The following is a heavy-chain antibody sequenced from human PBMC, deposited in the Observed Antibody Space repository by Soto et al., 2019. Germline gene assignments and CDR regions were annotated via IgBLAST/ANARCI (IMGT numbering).Heavy chain of an antibody. CDR2: IIPIFGTA. V-gene: IGHV1-69*13. J-gene: IGHJ6*01. D-gene: IGHD3-22*01. CDR3: ARDRGRGSSSGYYYDYYYGMDV. CDR1: GGTFSSYA. Sequence: SVKVCCKTSGGTFSSYAISWVRQAPGQGLEWIGGIIPIFGTANYAQKFQGRVTITADESTSTAYMELSSLRSEDTAVYYCARDRGRGSSSGYYYDYYYGMDVWGQGTTVTVSS.